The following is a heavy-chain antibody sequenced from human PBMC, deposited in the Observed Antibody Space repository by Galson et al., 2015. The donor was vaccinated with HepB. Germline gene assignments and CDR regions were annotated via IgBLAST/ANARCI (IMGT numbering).Heavy chain of an antibody. CDR3: TRGGIVVVPAAEYSSIYYYMDV. Sequence: KVSCKVSGYTLTELSMHWVRQASGKGLEWVGRIRSKANSYATAYAASVKGRFTISRDDSKNTAYLQMNSLKTEDTAVYYCTRGGIVVVPAAEYSSIYYYMDVWGKGTTVTVSS. V-gene: IGHV3-73*01. J-gene: IGHJ6*03. CDR2: IRSKANSYAT. D-gene: IGHD2-2*01. CDR1: GYTLTELS.